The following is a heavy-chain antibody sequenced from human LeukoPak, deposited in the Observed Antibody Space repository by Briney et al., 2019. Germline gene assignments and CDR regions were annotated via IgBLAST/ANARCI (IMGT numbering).Heavy chain of an antibody. D-gene: IGHD3-3*01. Sequence: SSVKVSCKASGGTFSSYTISWVRQAPGQGLEWMGRIIPILGIANYAQKFQGRVTVTADKSTSTAYMELSSLRSEDTAVYYCARYDRTASFDPWGQGTLVTVSS. J-gene: IGHJ5*02. V-gene: IGHV1-69*02. CDR2: IIPILGIA. CDR3: ARYDRTASFDP. CDR1: GGTFSSYT.